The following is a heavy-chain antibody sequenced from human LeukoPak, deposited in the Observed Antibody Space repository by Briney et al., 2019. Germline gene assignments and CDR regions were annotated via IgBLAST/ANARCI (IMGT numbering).Heavy chain of an antibody. J-gene: IGHJ1*01. CDR2: IYNSGST. Sequence: SQTLSLTCPVSGGSISSGGNYWTWIRQYPGKGLEWIGYIYNSGSTYYNPSLKSRVTISVDTSKNQFSLKLRSVTAADTAVYYCARVVGTHFQHWGQGTLVTVSS. CDR1: GGSISSGGNY. D-gene: IGHD1-26*01. CDR3: ARVVGTHFQH. V-gene: IGHV4-31*03.